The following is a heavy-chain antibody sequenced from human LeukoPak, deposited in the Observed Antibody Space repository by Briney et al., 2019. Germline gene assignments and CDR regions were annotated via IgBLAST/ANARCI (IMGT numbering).Heavy chain of an antibody. CDR1: GFTFSNYW. Sequence: GGSLRLSCAASGFTFSNYWMSWVRQAPGKGLEWVANIKQDGSEKYYVDSVKGRFTISRDNAKNSLYLQMNSLRAEDTAVYYCARDTRPIWFGELGGYFDYWGQGTLVTVSS. CDR2: IKQDGSEK. J-gene: IGHJ4*02. V-gene: IGHV3-7*01. CDR3: ARDTRPIWFGELGGYFDY. D-gene: IGHD3-10*01.